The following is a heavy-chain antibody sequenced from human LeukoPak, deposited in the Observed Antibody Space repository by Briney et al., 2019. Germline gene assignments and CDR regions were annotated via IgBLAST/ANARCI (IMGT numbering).Heavy chain of an antibody. J-gene: IGHJ4*02. CDR2: IHYTGST. CDR1: GASISDSW. V-gene: IGHV4-59*01. CDR3: ARTGTNGGY. D-gene: IGHD1-7*01. Sequence: SETLSLTCAVSGASISDSWWSWIRQPPGKGLEWIGYIHYTGSTMYNPSLKSRVTISVDTSKNHFSLELTSVTAADTAVYYCARTGTNGGYWGQGTLVTVSS.